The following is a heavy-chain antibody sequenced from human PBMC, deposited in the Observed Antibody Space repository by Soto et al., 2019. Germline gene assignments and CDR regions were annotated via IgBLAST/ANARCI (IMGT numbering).Heavy chain of an antibody. CDR1: GVSILSFY. D-gene: IGHD2-21*02. V-gene: IGHV4-59*01. Sequence: QVQLQESGPGLVKPSETLSLTCSVSGVSILSFYWTWIRQPPGKGLEYIGYVYYSGSTNYNPSLKSRVTISVDTSNNQFSLNLSSVTAADTAVYYCARRAYCGGDCYSFDIWGQGTMVTVSS. CDR2: VYYSGST. J-gene: IGHJ3*02. CDR3: ARRAYCGGDCYSFDI.